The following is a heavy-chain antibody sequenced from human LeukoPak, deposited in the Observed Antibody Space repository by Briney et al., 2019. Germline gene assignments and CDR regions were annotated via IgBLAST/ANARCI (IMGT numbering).Heavy chain of an antibody. CDR3: ARENVVVVAATGGWFDP. V-gene: IGHV4-4*02. CDR1: GGSISSSNW. Sequence: SETLSLTCAVSGGSISSSNWWSWVRQPPGKGLEWIGEIYHSGSTNYNPSLKSRVTISVDKSKNQFSLKLSSVTAADTAVYYCARENVVVVAATGGWFDPWGQGTLVTVSS. D-gene: IGHD2-15*01. CDR2: IYHSGST. J-gene: IGHJ5*02.